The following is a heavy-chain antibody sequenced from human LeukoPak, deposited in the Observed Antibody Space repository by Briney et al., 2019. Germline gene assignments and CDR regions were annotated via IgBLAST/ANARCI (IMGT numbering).Heavy chain of an antibody. V-gene: IGHV3-30-3*01. Sequence: GGSLRLSCAASGFTFSSYAMHWVRQAPGKGLEWVAVISYDGGNKYYADSVKGRFTISRDNSKNTLYLQMNSLRAEDTAVYYCARQGWAYVFSYYFDYWGQGTLVTVSS. CDR2: ISYDGGNK. D-gene: IGHD3-9*01. CDR1: GFTFSSYA. CDR3: ARQGWAYVFSYYFDY. J-gene: IGHJ4*02.